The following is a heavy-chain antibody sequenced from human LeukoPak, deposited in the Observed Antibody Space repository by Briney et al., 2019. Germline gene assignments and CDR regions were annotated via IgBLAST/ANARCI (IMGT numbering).Heavy chain of an antibody. CDR3: ATDGRGVLLFDFDD. J-gene: IGHJ4*02. V-gene: IGHV1-2*02. CDR1: GYTVTGCY. CDR2: INPNSGDT. Sequence: GASETVSCKGSGYTVTGCYIHWVRQAPGQGLDWMGWINPNSGDTNYAQNSQDRVTMTRDMSISTAYMELCRLTSYDTAVYFCATDGRGVLLFDFDDWGQGTLVTVSS. D-gene: IGHD3-10*01.